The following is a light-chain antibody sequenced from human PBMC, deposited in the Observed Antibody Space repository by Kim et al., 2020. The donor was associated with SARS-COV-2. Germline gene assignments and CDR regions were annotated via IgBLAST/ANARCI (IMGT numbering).Light chain of an antibody. J-gene: IGKJ2*01. CDR1: QYVTTW. CDR3: QHYNSYPYT. V-gene: IGKV1-5*01. Sequence: SSTVAARVTITCPTSQYVTTWLAWNQQQPGKASKLLIYQASTWESGVSSRFSGSGSGTEFSLTISSLQPDDFASYYCQHYNSYPYTFGQGTKLEI. CDR2: QAS.